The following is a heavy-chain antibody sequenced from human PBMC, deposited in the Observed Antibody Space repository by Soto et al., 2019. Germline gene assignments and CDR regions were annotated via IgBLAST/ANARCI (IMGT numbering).Heavy chain of an antibody. CDR2: ISAYNGNT. D-gene: IGHD2-15*01. Sequence: QGQLVQSGAEVKKPGASVKVSCKASGYTFTSYGITWLRQAPGQGLEWMGWISAYNGNTNYAHKLQGRVTMTTDTSTSTAYMELRSLRSDDTAVYFCVVAAQPYYFDYWGQGTLVTVSS. J-gene: IGHJ4*02. CDR1: GYTFTSYG. CDR3: VVAAQPYYFDY. V-gene: IGHV1-18*01.